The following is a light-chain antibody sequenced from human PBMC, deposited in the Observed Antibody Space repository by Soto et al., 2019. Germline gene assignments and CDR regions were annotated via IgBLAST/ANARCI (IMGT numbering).Light chain of an antibody. CDR2: SNN. J-gene: IGLJ2*01. Sequence: QPVLTQPPSASGTPGQRVTISCSGSSSNIGGNTVNWYQQLPGTAPKLLIYSNNRRPSGVPDRFSGSKSGTSASLAISGLQSEDEADYYCAAWDDSLNGLVFGGGTKLTVL. V-gene: IGLV1-44*01. CDR3: AAWDDSLNGLV. CDR1: SSNIGGNT.